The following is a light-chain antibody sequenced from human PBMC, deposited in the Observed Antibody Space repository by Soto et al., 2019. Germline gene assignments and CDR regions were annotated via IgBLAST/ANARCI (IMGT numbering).Light chain of an antibody. CDR1: TSDVRSYKY. V-gene: IGLV2-14*01. J-gene: IGLJ1*01. CDR2: EVT. CDR3: SSYTNNKNIPYV. Sequence: QSPLTQPASVSGSLGQSITISCTGTTSDVRSYKYVCWYQQHPGKAPKLMIYEVTNRPSGVSNRFSGSKSGNTASLTISGLRAEEEADYFCSSYTNNKNIPYVFGSGTKVTVL.